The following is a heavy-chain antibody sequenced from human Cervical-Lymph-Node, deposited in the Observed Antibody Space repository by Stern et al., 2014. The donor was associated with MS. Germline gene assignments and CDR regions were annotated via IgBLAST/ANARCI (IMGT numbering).Heavy chain of an antibody. D-gene: IGHD1-26*01. CDR1: GYTFNSDW. V-gene: IGHV5-51*01. Sequence: EVQLVESGAEVKKPGESLKISCKASGYTFNSDWIGWVRQIPGKGLEWMAIIFPADTDTRYSPSFQGQVTISVDKTSSIAYLEWTSLKASDTAMYYCARLGNTGRYFDWYFDLGGRGTLVTASS. J-gene: IGHJ2*01. CDR2: IFPADTDT. CDR3: ARLGNTGRYFDWYFDL.